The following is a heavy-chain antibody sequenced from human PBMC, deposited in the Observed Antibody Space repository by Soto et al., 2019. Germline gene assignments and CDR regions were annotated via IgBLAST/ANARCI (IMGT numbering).Heavy chain of an antibody. Sequence: GVSAEVAFEASGYTFTNYYVHWLREAPGQGLEWVGWVNPNNGDTKYAQKFQGGVTLTRDTSISTAYRELSRDRSDATAVYSCARPYSSSSLFSFHLWGQGTLVTVSS. CDR2: VNPNNGDT. J-gene: IGHJ1*01. V-gene: IGHV1-2*02. D-gene: IGHD6-6*01. CDR3: ARPYSSSSLFSFHL. CDR1: GYTFTNYY.